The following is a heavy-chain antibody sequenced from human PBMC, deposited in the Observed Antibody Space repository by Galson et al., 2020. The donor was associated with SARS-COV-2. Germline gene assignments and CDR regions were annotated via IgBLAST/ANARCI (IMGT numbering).Heavy chain of an antibody. J-gene: IGHJ4*02. CDR3: AKDRRDGSYIPNSLEY. V-gene: IGHV3-30*02. D-gene: IGHD1-26*01. CDR2: IRYDGRNK. CDR1: GFTFSSYG. Sequence: QLGESLKISCAASGFTFSSYGLHWVRQAPGKGLEWVAFIRYDGRNKYSADSVKGRFTISRDNSKNTLYLQMNSLTSEDAAVYYCAKDRRDGSYIPNSLEYWGQGTPVTVSS.